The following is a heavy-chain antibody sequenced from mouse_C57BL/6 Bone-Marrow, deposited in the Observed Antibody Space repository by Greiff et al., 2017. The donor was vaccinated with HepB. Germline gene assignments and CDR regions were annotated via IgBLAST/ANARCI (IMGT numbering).Heavy chain of an antibody. CDR1: GYTFTDYY. D-gene: IGHD1-1*01. J-gene: IGHJ1*03. CDR3: AEDYYGSSRYWYFDV. V-gene: IGHV1-19*01. CDR2: INPYNGGT. Sequence: VQLQQSGPVLVKPGASVKMSCKASGYTFTDYYMNWVKQSHGKSLEWIGVINPYNGGTSYNQKFKGKATLTVDKSSSTAYMELNSLTSEDSAVYYCAEDYYGSSRYWYFDVWGTGTTVTVSS.